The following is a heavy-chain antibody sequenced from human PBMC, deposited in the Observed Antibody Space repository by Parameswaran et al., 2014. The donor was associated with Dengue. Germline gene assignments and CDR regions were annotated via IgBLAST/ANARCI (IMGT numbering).Heavy chain of an antibody. CDR3: AIGYSSGWYGI. Sequence: ASETLSLTCTVSGGSISSYYWSWIRQPPGKGLEWIGYIYYSGSTNYNPSLKSRVTISVDTSKNQFSLKLSSVTAADTAVYYCAIGYSSGWYGIWGQGTLVTVSS. D-gene: IGHD6-19*01. CDR2: IYYSGST. J-gene: IGHJ4*02. CDR1: GGSISSYY. V-gene: IGHV4-59*01.